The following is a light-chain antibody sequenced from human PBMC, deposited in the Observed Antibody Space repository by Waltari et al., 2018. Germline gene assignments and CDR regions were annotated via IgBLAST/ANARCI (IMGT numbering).Light chain of an antibody. Sequence: QSVLTQPPSVSGTPGQRVTISCSGSTSNIRAGHDLTRYQHLPGTAPKPLIYGNNNRPSGVPDRFSGSKSGTSASLAITGLQADDEADYFCQSFDNMLSGGVVFGGGTKLAVL. CDR2: GNN. CDR3: QSFDNMLSGGVV. CDR1: TSNIRAGHD. J-gene: IGLJ2*01. V-gene: IGLV1-40*01.